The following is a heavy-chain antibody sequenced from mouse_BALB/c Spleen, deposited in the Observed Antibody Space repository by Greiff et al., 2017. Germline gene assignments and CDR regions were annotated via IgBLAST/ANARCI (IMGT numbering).Heavy chain of an antibody. Sequence: EVQLVESGPGLVKPSQSLSLTCSVTGYSITSGYYWNWIRQFPGNKLEWMGYISYDGSNNYNPSLKNRISITRDTSKNQFFLKLNSVTTEDTATYYCAREVDGYYAMDYWGQGTSVTVSS. J-gene: IGHJ4*01. CDR1: GYSITSGYY. V-gene: IGHV3-6*02. CDR3: AREVDGYYAMDY. CDR2: ISYDGSN.